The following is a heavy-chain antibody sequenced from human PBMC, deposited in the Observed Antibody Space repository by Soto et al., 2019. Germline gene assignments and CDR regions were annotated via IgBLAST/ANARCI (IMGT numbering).Heavy chain of an antibody. Sequence: GGSLRLSCAASGLTFSSYGMHWVRQAPGKGLEWVAVIWYDGSNKYYADSVKGRFTISRDNSKNTLYLQMNSLRAEDTAVYYCARGAHPGEPASWFDPWGQGTLVTVSS. V-gene: IGHV3-33*01. J-gene: IGHJ5*02. CDR2: IWYDGSNK. CDR1: GLTFSSYG. D-gene: IGHD3-10*01. CDR3: ARGAHPGEPASWFDP.